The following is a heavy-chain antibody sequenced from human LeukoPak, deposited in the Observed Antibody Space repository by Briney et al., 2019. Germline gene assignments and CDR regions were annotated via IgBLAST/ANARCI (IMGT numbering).Heavy chain of an antibody. J-gene: IGHJ4*02. CDR1: GFTFSDYY. D-gene: IGHD6-13*01. Sequence: GGSLRLSCAASGFTFSDYYMSWIRQAPGKGLEWVSYISSSSSYTNYADSVKGRFTISRDNAKNSLYLQMNSLRAEDTAVYYCAREVGRRIAAAFFDYWGQGTPVTVSS. CDR2: ISSSSSYT. CDR3: AREVGRRIAAAFFDY. V-gene: IGHV3-11*06.